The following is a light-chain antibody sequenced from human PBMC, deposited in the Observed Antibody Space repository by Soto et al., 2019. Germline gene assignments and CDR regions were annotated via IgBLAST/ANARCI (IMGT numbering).Light chain of an antibody. V-gene: IGLV1-40*01. J-gene: IGLJ1*01. CDR2: GNS. CDR3: QSYDSVHNYV. CDR1: SSNIGAGYD. Sequence: QSVLTQPPSVSGAPGQRVTISCTGSSSNIGAGYDVHWYQQLPGTAPKLLIYGNSNRPSGVPDRFSGSKSRTSSSLAIIGLQAQDEVDYSCQSYDSVHNYVFRTGTKVTVL.